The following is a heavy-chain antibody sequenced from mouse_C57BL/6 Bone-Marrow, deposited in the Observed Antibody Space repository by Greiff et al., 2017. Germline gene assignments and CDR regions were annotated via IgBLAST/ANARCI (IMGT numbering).Heavy chain of an antibody. J-gene: IGHJ2*01. CDR3: ARLKCYHVDFDD. V-gene: IGHV1-61*01. CDR1: GYTFTSFW. D-gene: IGHD2-12*01. CDR2: IYPSDSET. Sequence: QVQLQQPGAELVRPGSSVKLSCKASGYTFTSFWMDWVKQRPGQGLEWIGNIYPSDSETHYNQKFKDKDTLTVDKSSRTAYMQLSSLTSEASAVFYRARLKCYHVDFDDGGQGTTLTVSS.